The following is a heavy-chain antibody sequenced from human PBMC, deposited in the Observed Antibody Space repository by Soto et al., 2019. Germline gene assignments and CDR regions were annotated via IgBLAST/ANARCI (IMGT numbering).Heavy chain of an antibody. D-gene: IGHD5-18*01. CDR2: IYPGDSDT. J-gene: IGHJ4*02. V-gene: IGHV5-51*01. CDR3: ATTRRGYSYGPFDY. Sequence: GESLKISCKVSESTLTTYGTGWVRQLPGKGLEWTGIIYPGDSDTRYSPSFQGQVTISADKSISTAYLQWSSLKASDTAMYYCATTRRGYSYGPFDYWGQGTLVTVSS. CDR1: ESTLTTYG.